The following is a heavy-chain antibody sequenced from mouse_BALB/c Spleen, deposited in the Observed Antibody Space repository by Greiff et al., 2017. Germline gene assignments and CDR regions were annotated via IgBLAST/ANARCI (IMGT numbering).Heavy chain of an antibody. J-gene: IGHJ1*01. CDR3: ARGNGSYWYFDV. CDR2: ISTYYGNT. Sequence: VQLVESGPELVRPGVSVKISCKGSSYTFTDYAMHWVKQSHAKSLEWIGVISTYYGNTNYNQKFKGKATMTVDKSSSTAYMELARLTSEDSAVYYCARGNGSYWYFDVWGAGTTVTVSS. D-gene: IGHD2-1*01. V-gene: IGHV1-67*01. CDR1: SYTFTDYA.